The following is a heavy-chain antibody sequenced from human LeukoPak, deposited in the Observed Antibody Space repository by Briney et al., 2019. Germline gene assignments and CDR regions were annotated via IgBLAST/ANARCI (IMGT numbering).Heavy chain of an antibody. CDR2: INHSGST. D-gene: IGHD3-10*01. Sequence: ASETLSLTCAVYGGSFSGYYWSWIRQPPGKGLEWIGEINHSGSTNYNPSLKSRVTISVDTSKNQFSLKLSSVTAADTAVYYCARGLPRTEWTMVRGPKAIDYWGQGTLVTVSS. CDR1: GGSFSGYY. CDR3: ARGLPRTEWTMVRGPKAIDY. J-gene: IGHJ4*02. V-gene: IGHV4-34*01.